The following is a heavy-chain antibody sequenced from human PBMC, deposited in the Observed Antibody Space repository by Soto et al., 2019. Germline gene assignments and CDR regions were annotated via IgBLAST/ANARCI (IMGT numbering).Heavy chain of an antibody. V-gene: IGHV4-59*01. CDR2: VYYSGST. CDR1: GGSINTYY. D-gene: IGHD1-1*01. J-gene: IGHJ4*02. CDR3: ANILAGDRYLRH. Sequence: QVQLQESGPGLVQPSETLSLTCTVSGGSINTYYWSWIRQPPGKGLEWIGYVYYSGSTNYNPSLERRVSISLGSCNNQFSMKLSSVTPADAAVYYCANILAGDRYLRHWGQGTLVTVSS.